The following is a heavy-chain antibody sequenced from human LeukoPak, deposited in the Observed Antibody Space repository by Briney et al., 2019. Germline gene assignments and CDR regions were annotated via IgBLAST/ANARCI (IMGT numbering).Heavy chain of an antibody. V-gene: IGHV4-31*03. D-gene: IGHD2-2*02. CDR3: VRAVCSSDTSCYIRFDP. Sequence: SQTLSLTCSVTGGSTSSAGYYWGWIRRHPVKALEWIGYIGYSGDTYYNLSLRSRVSVSVDKSKNQFSLKLSSVTAADTAVYYCVRAVCSSDTSCYIRFDPWGQGTLVTVSS. J-gene: IGHJ5*02. CDR2: IGYSGDT. CDR1: GGSTSSAGYY.